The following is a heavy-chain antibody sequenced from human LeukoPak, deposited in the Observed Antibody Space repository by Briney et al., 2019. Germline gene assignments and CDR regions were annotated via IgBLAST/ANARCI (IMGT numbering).Heavy chain of an antibody. J-gene: IGHJ1*01. CDR1: GFTFNTYP. Sequence: PGGSLRLSCAASGFTFNTYPMTWVRQAPGKGREWVSLISGNGDKTYYADSVKGRFTISRDNSKNTLSLQMNSLTVEDTAIYYCAKETNVGDTTVAYFHDWGQGTLVTVSS. CDR2: ISGNGDKT. D-gene: IGHD1-26*01. V-gene: IGHV3-23*01. CDR3: AKETNVGDTTVAYFHD.